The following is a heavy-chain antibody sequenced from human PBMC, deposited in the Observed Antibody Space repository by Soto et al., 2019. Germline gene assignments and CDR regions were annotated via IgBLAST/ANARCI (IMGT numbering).Heavy chain of an antibody. CDR3: ARDNLGAYGDYGSIDY. Sequence: QVQLVQSGAEVKKPGSSVKVSCKASGGTFSSYAISWVRQAPGQGLEWMGGIIPIFGTANYAQKFQGRVTITAGESASTAYMELGSLRSEDTAVYYCARDNLGAYGDYGSIDYWGQGTLVTVSS. CDR2: IIPIFGTA. V-gene: IGHV1-69*01. CDR1: GGTFSSYA. D-gene: IGHD4-17*01. J-gene: IGHJ4*02.